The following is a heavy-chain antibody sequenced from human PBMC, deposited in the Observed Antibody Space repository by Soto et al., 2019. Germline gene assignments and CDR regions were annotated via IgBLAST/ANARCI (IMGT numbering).Heavy chain of an antibody. CDR2: IIPIFGTA. D-gene: IGHD5-12*01. V-gene: IGHV1-69*06. Sequence: SVKVSFKACGGTFSSYAISWLRQAPGQGLEWMGGIIPIFGTANYAQKFQGRVTITADKSTSTAYMELSSLRSEDTAVCYCARDQGWLQFDYWGQGTLVTVSS. J-gene: IGHJ4*02. CDR3: ARDQGWLQFDY. CDR1: GGTFSSYA.